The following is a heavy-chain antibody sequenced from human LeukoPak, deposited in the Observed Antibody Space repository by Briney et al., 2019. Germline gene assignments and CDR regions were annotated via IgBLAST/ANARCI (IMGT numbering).Heavy chain of an antibody. CDR3: ARDRYYYDSSGYYASFDY. Sequence: SETLSLTCTVSGVSISSYYWSWIRQPPGKGLEWFGYIYYSGSTNYNPSLKSRVTMSVDTSKIQFSLKLSSVTAADTAVYYCARDRYYYDSSGYYASFDYWGQGTLVTVSS. D-gene: IGHD3-22*01. J-gene: IGHJ4*02. CDR1: GVSISSYY. CDR2: IYYSGST. V-gene: IGHV4-59*12.